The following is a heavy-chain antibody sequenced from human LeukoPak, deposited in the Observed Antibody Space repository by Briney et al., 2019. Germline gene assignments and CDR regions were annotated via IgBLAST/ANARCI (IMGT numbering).Heavy chain of an antibody. J-gene: IGHJ4*02. CDR1: GFTFSSSA. V-gene: IGHV3-73*01. D-gene: IGHD3-10*01. Sequence: PGGSLRLSCAASGFTFSSSAMSWVRQAPGKGLEWVGRIRSKTDSYSTAYAASVKGRFTISRDESKNTAYLQMNSLKTDDTAVYYCGRLGSSYELDYWGQGTLVTVSS. CDR2: IRSKTDSYST. CDR3: GRLGSSYELDY.